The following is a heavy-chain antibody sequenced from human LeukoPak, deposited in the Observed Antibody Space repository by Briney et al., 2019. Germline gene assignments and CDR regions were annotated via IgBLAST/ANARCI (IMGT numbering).Heavy chain of an antibody. J-gene: IGHJ4*02. CDR1: GGSISSGGYS. Sequence: SETLSLTCAVSGGSISSGGYSWSWIRQPPGKGLEWIGYIYHSGSTYYNPSLKSRVTISVDRSKNQFSLKLSSVTAADTAVYYCAREVGLGSYFDYWGQGTLVTVSS. CDR2: IYHSGST. V-gene: IGHV4-30-2*01. D-gene: IGHD1-26*01. CDR3: AREVGLGSYFDY.